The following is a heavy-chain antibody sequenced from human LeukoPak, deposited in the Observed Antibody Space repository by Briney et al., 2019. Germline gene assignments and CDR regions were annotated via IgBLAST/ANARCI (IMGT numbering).Heavy chain of an antibody. Sequence: GASVKVSCKASGYTFTHHGISWVRQAPGQGLEWMGWISCYNGDTMYAQNAQGRVTMTTETSTRTAYIELRSLRSDDTAMYYCARDPSNSSGYHAHFDSWGQGTLVTVSS. V-gene: IGHV1-18*01. CDR2: ISCYNGDT. J-gene: IGHJ4*02. D-gene: IGHD3-22*01. CDR3: ARDPSNSSGYHAHFDS. CDR1: GYTFTHHG.